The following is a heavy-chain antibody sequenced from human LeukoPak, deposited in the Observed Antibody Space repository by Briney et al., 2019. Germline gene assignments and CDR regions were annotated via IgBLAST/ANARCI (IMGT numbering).Heavy chain of an antibody. J-gene: IGHJ4*02. CDR3: VKDSGRYRFEY. CDR1: GNYW. CDR2: INSDGSWT. D-gene: IGHD6-25*01. V-gene: IGHV3-74*01. Sequence: GGSLRLSCAASGNYWMHWVRQAPGKGLVWVSHINSDGSWTSYADSVKGRFTISKDNAKNSLYLQMNSLRAEDTAMYYCVKDSGRYRFEYWGQGILVTVSS.